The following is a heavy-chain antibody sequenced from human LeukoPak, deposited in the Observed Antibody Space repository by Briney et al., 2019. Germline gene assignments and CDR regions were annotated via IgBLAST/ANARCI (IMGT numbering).Heavy chain of an antibody. J-gene: IGHJ4*02. D-gene: IGHD3-22*01. CDR2: IYSGGST. Sequence: GGSLRLSCAASGFTVSSNYMSWVRQAPGKGLEWVSVIYSGGSTYYADSVKGRFTISRDNSKNTLYLQMNSLRAEDTAVYYCAKNYYYDSSGYYPGYYFDYWGQGTLVTVSS. V-gene: IGHV3-53*01. CDR3: AKNYYYDSSGYYPGYYFDY. CDR1: GFTVSSNY.